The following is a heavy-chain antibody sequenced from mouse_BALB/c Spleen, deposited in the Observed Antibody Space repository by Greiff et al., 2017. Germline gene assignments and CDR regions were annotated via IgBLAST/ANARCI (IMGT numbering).Heavy chain of an antibody. CDR1: GYTFTDYA. Sequence: QVQLQQSGAELVRPGVSVKISCKGSGYTFTDYAMHWVKQSHAKSLEWIGVISTYYGDASYNQKFKGKATMTVDKSSSTAYMELARLTSEDPAIYYCARGGYFDYWGQGTTLTVSS. D-gene: IGHD1-1*02. J-gene: IGHJ2*01. CDR2: ISTYYGDA. CDR3: ARGGYFDY. V-gene: IGHV1S137*01.